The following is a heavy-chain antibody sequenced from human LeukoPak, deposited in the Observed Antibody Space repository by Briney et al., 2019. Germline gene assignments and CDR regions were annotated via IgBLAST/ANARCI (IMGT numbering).Heavy chain of an antibody. CDR2: ISGSGGST. D-gene: IGHD3-22*01. CDR3: AKETYYYDSSGIFDY. Sequence: TGGSLRLSRAASGFTFSSYAMSWVRQAPGKGLEWVSAISGSGGSTYYADSVKGRFTISRDNSKNTLYLQMNSLRAEDTAVYYCAKETYYYDSSGIFDYWGQGTLVTVSS. V-gene: IGHV3-23*01. J-gene: IGHJ4*02. CDR1: GFTFSSYA.